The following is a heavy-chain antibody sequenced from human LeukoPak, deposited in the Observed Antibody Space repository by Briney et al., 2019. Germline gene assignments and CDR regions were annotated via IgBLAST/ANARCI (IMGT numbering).Heavy chain of an antibody. CDR1: GGSISSSSYY. D-gene: IGHD2-2*01. CDR2: IYYSGST. J-gene: IGHJ5*02. Sequence: PSETLSLTCTVSGGSISSSSYYWGWIRQPPGKGVEWIGSIYYSGSTYYNPSLKSRVTISVDTSKNQFSLKLSSVTAADTAVYYCAREVVVVPAAKYRWFDPWGQGTLVTVSS. V-gene: IGHV4-39*02. CDR3: AREVVVVPAAKYRWFDP.